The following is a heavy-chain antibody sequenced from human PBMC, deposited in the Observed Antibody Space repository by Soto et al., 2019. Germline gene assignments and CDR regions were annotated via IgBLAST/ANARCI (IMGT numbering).Heavy chain of an antibody. V-gene: IGHV1-58*01. CDR1: GFTFTSSA. CDR3: AAPDLSRCSSTSCRALDAFDI. J-gene: IGHJ3*02. D-gene: IGHD2-2*01. CDR2: IVVGSGNT. Sequence: SVKVSCKASGFTFTSSAVRWVRQARGQRLEWIGWIVVGSGNTNYAQKFQERVTITRDMSTSTAYMELSSLRSEDTAVYYCAAPDLSRCSSTSCRALDAFDIWGQGTMATVSS.